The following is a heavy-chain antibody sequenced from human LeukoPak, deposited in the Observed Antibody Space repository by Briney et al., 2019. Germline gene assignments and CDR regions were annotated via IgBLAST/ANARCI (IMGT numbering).Heavy chain of an antibody. Sequence: PSETLSLTCAVYGGFFSGYYWSWIRQPPGKGVEWIGEISHLGSTNYIPSLTSRVKISLATSKTQSSLMLTYVTAAATAVYYCARGPSGLLRHNVNYYGMDVWGQGTTVTVSS. CDR3: ARGPSGLLRHNVNYYGMDV. J-gene: IGHJ6*02. CDR1: GGFFSGYY. V-gene: IGHV4-34*01. CDR2: ISHLGST. D-gene: IGHD2-15*01.